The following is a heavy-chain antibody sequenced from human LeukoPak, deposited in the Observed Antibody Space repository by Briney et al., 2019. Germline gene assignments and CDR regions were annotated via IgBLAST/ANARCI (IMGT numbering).Heavy chain of an antibody. CDR3: ARVRSSTLYAFDI. CDR1: GGSISSGDYY. J-gene: IGHJ3*02. CDR2: IYDSGST. V-gene: IGHV4-30-4*08. Sequence: SQTLSLTCTVSGGSISSGDYYWSWIRQPPGTGLEWIGYIYDSGSTYYNPSLKSRVTISVDTSKNQFSLKLSSVTAADTAVYYCARVRSSTLYAFDIWGQGTMVTVSS. D-gene: IGHD6-13*01.